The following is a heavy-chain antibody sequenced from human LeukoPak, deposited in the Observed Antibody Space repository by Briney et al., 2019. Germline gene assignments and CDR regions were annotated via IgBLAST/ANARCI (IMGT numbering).Heavy chain of an antibody. CDR2: ISGSGGST. CDR1: GFTFSSYA. CDR3: ARGQSQYYYGMDV. Sequence: GGSLRLSCAVSGFTFSSYAMSWVRQAPGKGLEWVSAISGSGGSTYYADSVKGRFTISRDNSKNTLYLQMNSLRAEDTAVYYCARGQSQYYYGMDVWGQGTTVTVSS. V-gene: IGHV3-23*01. J-gene: IGHJ6*02.